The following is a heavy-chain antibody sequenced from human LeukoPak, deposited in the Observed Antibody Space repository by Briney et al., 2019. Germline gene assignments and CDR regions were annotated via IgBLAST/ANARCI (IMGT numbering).Heavy chain of an antibody. Sequence: ASVKVSCKASGYTFTGYYMHWVRQAPGQGLEWMGRINPNSGGTNYAQKFQGRVTMTTDTSTSTAYMELRSLRSDDTAVYYCARDLIPGIAAAATDAFDIWGQGTMVTVSS. CDR1: GYTFTGYY. D-gene: IGHD6-13*01. CDR3: ARDLIPGIAAAATDAFDI. J-gene: IGHJ3*02. V-gene: IGHV1-2*06. CDR2: INPNSGGT.